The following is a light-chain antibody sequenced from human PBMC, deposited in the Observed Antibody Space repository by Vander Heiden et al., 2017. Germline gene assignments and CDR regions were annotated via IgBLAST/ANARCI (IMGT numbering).Light chain of an antibody. CDR2: ENN. Sequence: QSVLTQPPSVSAAPGQKVTISCPGGSSNVGSNYVSWYQQLPGAAPKLLIHENNKRPSGIPDRFSASKSGTSATLGITGLQTGDEADYYCGTWDSSLSAGVFGGGTKLTVL. CDR1: SSNVGSNY. V-gene: IGLV1-51*02. CDR3: GTWDSSLSAGV. J-gene: IGLJ3*02.